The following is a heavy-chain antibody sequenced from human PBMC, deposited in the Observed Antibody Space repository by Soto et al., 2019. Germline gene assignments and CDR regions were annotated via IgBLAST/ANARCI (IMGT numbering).Heavy chain of an antibody. CDR3: ARGLTGDYYYYYYMDV. CDR1: GFSLSTSGVG. D-gene: IGHD3-9*01. Sequence: QITLKESGPTLVKPTQTLTLTCTFSGFSLSTSGVGVGWIRQPPGKALEWLALIYWDDDKRYGPSLKSRLTITKDTSKNQVVLTMTNMDPVDTATYYCARGLTGDYYYYYYMDVWGKGTTVTVSS. CDR2: IYWDDDK. J-gene: IGHJ6*03. V-gene: IGHV2-5*05.